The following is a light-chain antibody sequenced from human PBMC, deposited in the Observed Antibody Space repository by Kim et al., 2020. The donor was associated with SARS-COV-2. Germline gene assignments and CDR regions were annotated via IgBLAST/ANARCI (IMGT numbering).Light chain of an antibody. J-gene: IGLJ2*01. CDR1: SSNIENNY. Sequence: QSALTQPPSVSAAAGQKVTISCSGSSSNIENNYVSWYQQLPQTAPKLVIYDNNKRASGIPDRFSGSKSGSSATLGITGLQTGDEADYYCATWDNSLSALFGGGTQLTVL. CDR3: ATWDNSLSAL. CDR2: DNN. V-gene: IGLV1-51*01.